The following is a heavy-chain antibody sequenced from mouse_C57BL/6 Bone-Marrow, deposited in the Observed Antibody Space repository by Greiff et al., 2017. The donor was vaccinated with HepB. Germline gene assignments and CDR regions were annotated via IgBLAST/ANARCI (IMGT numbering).Heavy chain of an antibody. CDR3: TIHYGSSYVWFAY. D-gene: IGHD1-1*01. J-gene: IGHJ3*01. Sequence: HLHHSCTVLARPGASVKMSCKTSGYTFTCYWMHWVKQRPGQGLEWIGAIYPGNSDTSYNQKFKGKAKLTAVTSASTAYMELSSLTNEDSAVYYCTIHYGSSYVWFAYWGQGTLVTVSA. CDR2: IYPGNSDT. V-gene: IGHV1-5*01. CDR1: GYTFTCYW.